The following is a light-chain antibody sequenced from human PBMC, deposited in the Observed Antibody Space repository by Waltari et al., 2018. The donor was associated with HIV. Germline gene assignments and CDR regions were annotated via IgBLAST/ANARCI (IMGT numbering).Light chain of an antibody. CDR1: SSNIRAGYD. CDR2: GDS. CDR3: QSSDSSPLVI. J-gene: IGLJ2*01. V-gene: IGLV1-40*01. Sequence: QSVLTQPPSVSGAPGQRVTISCTGTSSNIRAGYDVHWYQQVPGTAPKLLIYGDSNRPSGVPDRFTGSKSGTSASLVITGLQAEDEADYYCQSSDSSPLVIFGGGTKLTVL.